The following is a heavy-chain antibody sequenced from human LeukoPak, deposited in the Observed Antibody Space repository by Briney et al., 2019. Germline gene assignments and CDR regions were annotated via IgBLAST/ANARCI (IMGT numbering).Heavy chain of an antibody. J-gene: IGHJ6*02. CDR3: AKGYGSGYYYYGMDV. CDR1: GFTFSSYV. D-gene: IGHD3-10*01. CDR2: IRYDGSNK. V-gene: IGHV3-30*02. Sequence: GGSLRLSCAASGFTFSSYVMHWVRQAPGKGLEWVAFIRYDGSNKYYADSVKGRFTISRDNSKNTLYLQMNSLRAEGTAVYYCAKGYGSGYYYYGMDVWGQGTTVTVSS.